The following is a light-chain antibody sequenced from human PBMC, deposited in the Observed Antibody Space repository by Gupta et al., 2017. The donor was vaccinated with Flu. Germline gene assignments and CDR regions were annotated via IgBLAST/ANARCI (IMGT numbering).Light chain of an antibody. J-gene: IGKJ3*01. CDR2: ATS. CDR3: QQYKSHPPT. V-gene: IGKV1-16*01. CDR1: HDINIF. Sequence: GDRVTITCRASHDINIFLAWFQQKPGKTPKSLNYATSHLESGVPSRFSGSGSGSTFTLTISSLQPEDFATYYCQQYKSHPPTFGPGTKVDV.